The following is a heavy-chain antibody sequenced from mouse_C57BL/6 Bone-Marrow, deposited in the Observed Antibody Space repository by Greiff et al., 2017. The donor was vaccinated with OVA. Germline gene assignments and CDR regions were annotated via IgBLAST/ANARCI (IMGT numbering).Heavy chain of an antibody. CDR2: IDPENGDT. Sequence: EVHLVESGAELVRPGASVKLSCTASGFNIKDDYMHWVKQRPEQGLEWIGWIDPENGDTEYASKFQGKATITADTSSNTAYLQLSSLTSEDTAVYYCTSYDNFDYWGQGTTLTVSS. J-gene: IGHJ2*01. CDR3: TSYDNFDY. D-gene: IGHD2-3*01. V-gene: IGHV14-4*01. CDR1: GFNIKDDY.